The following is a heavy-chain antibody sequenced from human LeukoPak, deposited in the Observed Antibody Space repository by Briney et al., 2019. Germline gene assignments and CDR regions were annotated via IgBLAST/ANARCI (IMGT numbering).Heavy chain of an antibody. CDR3: ARDNSAVAFDY. J-gene: IGHJ4*02. Sequence: SETLSLTCSVPGASILSHYWSWIRQPPGEGLEWIGYIYYSGDTNYNPSLKSRVTISQDTSKNQFSLKLTSVTAADTAVYYCARDNSAVAFDYWGQGTLVTVSS. V-gene: IGHV4-59*11. CDR1: GASILSHY. D-gene: IGHD6-19*01. CDR2: IYYSGDT.